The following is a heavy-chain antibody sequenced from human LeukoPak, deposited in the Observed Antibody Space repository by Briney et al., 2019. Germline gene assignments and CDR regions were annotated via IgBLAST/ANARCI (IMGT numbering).Heavy chain of an antibody. CDR3: AKDFYGSGSYREADEDY. D-gene: IGHD3-10*01. Sequence: SETLSLTCAVYGGSFSGYYWSWFRQPPGKGLEWIGEINHSGSTNYNPSLKSRVTISVDTSKNQFSLKVSSVTAADTAVYYCAKDFYGSGSYREADEDYWGQGTLVTVSS. V-gene: IGHV4-34*01. CDR1: GGSFSGYY. CDR2: INHSGST. J-gene: IGHJ4*02.